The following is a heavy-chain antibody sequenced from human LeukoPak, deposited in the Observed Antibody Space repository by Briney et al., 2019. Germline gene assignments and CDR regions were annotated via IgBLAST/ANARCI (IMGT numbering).Heavy chain of an antibody. Sequence: ASVTVSCTASGYTFTSYGISWVRQAPGQGLEWMGWISAYNGNTNYAQKLQGRVTMTTDTSTSTAYMELRSLRSDDTAVYYCARALLITIFGVVTGYYGMDVWGQGTTVTVSS. CDR2: ISAYNGNT. V-gene: IGHV1-18*01. CDR1: GYTFTSYG. D-gene: IGHD3-3*01. J-gene: IGHJ6*02. CDR3: ARALLITIFGVVTGYYGMDV.